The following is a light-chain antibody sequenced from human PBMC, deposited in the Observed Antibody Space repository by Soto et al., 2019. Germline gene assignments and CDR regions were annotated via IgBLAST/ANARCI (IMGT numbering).Light chain of an antibody. CDR2: GAS. CDR3: QQYGSSPRT. V-gene: IGKV3-20*01. CDR1: QSVSSSH. Sequence: EIVLTQSPGTLSLSPGERATLSCSASQSVSSSHLAWYQQKPGQAPRLLISGASNSATGIPDRFSGSGSGTDFTLTISRLEPEDFAVYYCQQYGSSPRTFGQGTRLEIK. J-gene: IGKJ5*01.